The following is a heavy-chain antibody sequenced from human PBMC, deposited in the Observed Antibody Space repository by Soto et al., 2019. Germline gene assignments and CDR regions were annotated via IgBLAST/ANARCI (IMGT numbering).Heavy chain of an antibody. V-gene: IGHV3-7*01. Sequence: GGSLRLSCAASEFTFDKYYMTWVRQAPGKGPEWVANIKPDGSEQYYVDSVKGRFTISRDNANNSLYLQMNSLRAEDTAVYFCARGNWNYYYGFDVWGQGATVTVSS. CDR3: ARGNWNYYYGFDV. CDR2: IKPDGSEQ. D-gene: IGHD1-20*01. J-gene: IGHJ6*02. CDR1: EFTFDKYY.